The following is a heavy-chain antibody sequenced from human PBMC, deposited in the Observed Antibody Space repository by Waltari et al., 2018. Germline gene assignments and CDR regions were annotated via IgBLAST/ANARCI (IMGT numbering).Heavy chain of an antibody. CDR3: ASFASPYYYYGMDV. Sequence: QVQLVQSGAEVKKPGSSVQVSCKASGGSFSSYAISWVRQAPGKGLEWMGRIIPICGTANYAQKFQGRVTITADKSTSTAYMELSSLRSEDTAVYYCASFASPYYYYGMDVWGQGTTVTVSS. CDR1: GGSFSSYA. V-gene: IGHV1-69*08. D-gene: IGHD2-2*01. J-gene: IGHJ6*02. CDR2: IIPICGTA.